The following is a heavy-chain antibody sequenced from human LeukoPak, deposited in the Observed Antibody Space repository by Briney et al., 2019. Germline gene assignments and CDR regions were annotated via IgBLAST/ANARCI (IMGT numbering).Heavy chain of an antibody. D-gene: IGHD4-23*01. CDR3: ARVTSYGGSSGWYFDL. J-gene: IGHJ2*01. Sequence: SQTLSLTCSVSGASISSGSYYWSWIRQPAGKGLEWIGLIYPSGSINNNPSLKSRVTISLDTSKNLFSLRLSSVTAADTAIYYCARVTSYGGSSGWYFDLWGRGTLVTVSS. CDR1: GASISSGSYY. V-gene: IGHV4-61*02. CDR2: IYPSGSI.